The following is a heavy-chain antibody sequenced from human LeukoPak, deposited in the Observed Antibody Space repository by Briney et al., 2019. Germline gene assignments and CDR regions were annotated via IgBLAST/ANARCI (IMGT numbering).Heavy chain of an antibody. CDR2: ISDYNGNT. CDR1: GYTFTSYG. D-gene: IGHD3-3*01. CDR3: ARGGVTIFGVVPYYYYMDV. V-gene: IGHV1-18*01. Sequence: ASVKVSCKASGYTFTSYGISWVRQAPGQGLEWMGWISDYNGNTNYAQKLQGRVTMTTDTSTSTAYMELRSLRSDDTAVYYCARGGVTIFGVVPYYYYMDVWGKGTTVTVSS. J-gene: IGHJ6*03.